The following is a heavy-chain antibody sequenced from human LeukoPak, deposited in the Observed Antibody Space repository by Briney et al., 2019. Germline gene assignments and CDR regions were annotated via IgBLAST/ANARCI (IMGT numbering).Heavy chain of an antibody. CDR2: INHSGST. CDR1: GGSFSGYY. V-gene: IGHV4-34*01. J-gene: IGHJ6*03. Sequence: SETLSLTCAVYGGSFSGYYWSWIRQPPGKGLEWIGEINHSGSTNYNPSLKSRVTISVDTSKNQFSLKLSSVTAADTAVYYCARASPLYYYYYMDVWGKGTTVTVS. CDR3: ARASPLYYYYYMDV.